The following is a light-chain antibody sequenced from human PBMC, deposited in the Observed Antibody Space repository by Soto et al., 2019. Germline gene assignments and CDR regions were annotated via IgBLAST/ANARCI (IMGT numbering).Light chain of an antibody. Sequence: IQMTQSPSTLSGSVGDRVTITCRASQTISSYLAWYQQKPGKAPKLLIYATSTLQSGVPSRFSGSGSGTDFTLTISSLQPEDFAPYYCLLDFSYCWAFGQGTKVDIK. J-gene: IGKJ1*01. V-gene: IGKV1-6*01. CDR1: QTISSY. CDR3: LLDFSYCWA. CDR2: ATS.